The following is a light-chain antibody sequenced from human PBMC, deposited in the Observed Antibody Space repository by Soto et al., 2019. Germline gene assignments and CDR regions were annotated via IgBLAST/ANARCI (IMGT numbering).Light chain of an antibody. J-gene: IGKJ1*01. CDR2: HAS. V-gene: IGKV1-5*01. CDR3: QQYKNYWS. Sequence: DIHMTQSPATRSGWGLKVVTISFRASQSLGGRLAWYQQKPGKAPTLLIYHASSLVSGIPSRFSGSGSGTEFTLTISSLQTEDFATYYCQQYKNYWSFGQGTKVDIK. CDR1: QSLGGR.